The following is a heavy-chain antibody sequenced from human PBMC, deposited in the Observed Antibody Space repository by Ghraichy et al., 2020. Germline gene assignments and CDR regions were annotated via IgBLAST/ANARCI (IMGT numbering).Heavy chain of an antibody. J-gene: IGHJ4*02. Sequence: GSLRLSCTVSGGSISSYYWSWIRQPPGKGLEWIGYIYYSGSTNYNPSLKSRVTTSVDTSKNQFSLKLSSVTAADTAVYYCARKRFSSGWYGNYFDYWGQGTLVTVSS. CDR2: IYYSGST. D-gene: IGHD6-19*01. V-gene: IGHV4-59*01. CDR1: GGSISSYY. CDR3: ARKRFSSGWYGNYFDY.